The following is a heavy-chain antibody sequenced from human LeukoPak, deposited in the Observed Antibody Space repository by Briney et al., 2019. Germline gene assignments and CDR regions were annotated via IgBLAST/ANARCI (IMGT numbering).Heavy chain of an antibody. D-gene: IGHD2-2*01. CDR1: GGSNY. CDR2: IHYSGTT. J-gene: IGHJ6*03. Sequence: SETLSLTCTVSGGSNYWSWIRQPPGKGLEWIAYIHYSGTTDYNPSLKSRVTISVDTSKNQFSLKLSSVTAADTAVYYCARDHGGSTSHYYYYYMDVWGKGTTVTVSS. V-gene: IGHV4-59*12. CDR3: ARDHGGSTSHYYYYYMDV.